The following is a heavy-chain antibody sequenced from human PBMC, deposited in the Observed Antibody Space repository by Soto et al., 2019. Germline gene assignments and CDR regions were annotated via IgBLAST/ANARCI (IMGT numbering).Heavy chain of an antibody. CDR1: GFTFSSYA. V-gene: IGHV3-64D*08. J-gene: IGHJ6*02. CDR2: ISSNGGST. Sequence: GGSLRLSCSASGFTFSSYAMHWVRQAPGKGLEYVSAISSNGGSTYYADSVKARFSISRDNSKNTLYLQMSSLRGEDTVVYYCVSRSDYYGMDVWGQGTSVTVSS. CDR3: VSRSDYYGMDV.